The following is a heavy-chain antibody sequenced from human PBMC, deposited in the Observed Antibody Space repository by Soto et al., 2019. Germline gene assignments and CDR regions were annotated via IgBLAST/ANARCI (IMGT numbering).Heavy chain of an antibody. CDR2: MWYDGSNK. D-gene: IGHD2-2*01. CDR1: GFTFSSYG. CDR3: ARDGQYQLPERPHYYYYYMDV. V-gene: IGHV3-33*01. J-gene: IGHJ6*03. Sequence: QVQLVESGGGVVQPGRSLRLSCAASGFTFSSYGMHWVRQAPGKGLEWVAVMWYDGSNKYYADSVKGRFTISRDNSKNTLYLQMNSLRAEDTAVYYCARDGQYQLPERPHYYYYYMDVWGKGTTVTVSS.